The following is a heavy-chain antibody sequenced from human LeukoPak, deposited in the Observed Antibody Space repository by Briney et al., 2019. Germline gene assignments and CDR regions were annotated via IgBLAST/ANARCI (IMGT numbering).Heavy chain of an antibody. V-gene: IGHV4-4*07. J-gene: IGHJ3*02. CDR1: AGSISSYY. Sequence: PSETLSLTCTVSAGSISSYYWSWIRQPAGKGLEWIGRIYISGSTNYNPSLKSRVTMSVDTSKNQFSLKLSSVTAADTAVYYCASPGRDGYNLAFDIWGQGPMVTVSS. D-gene: IGHD5-24*01. CDR3: ASPGRDGYNLAFDI. CDR2: IYISGST.